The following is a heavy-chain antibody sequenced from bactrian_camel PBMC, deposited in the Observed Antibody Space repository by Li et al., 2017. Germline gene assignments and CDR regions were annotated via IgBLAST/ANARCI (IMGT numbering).Heavy chain of an antibody. D-gene: IGHD1*01. Sequence: QVQLVESGGGSVQAGGSLRLSCTASGWTGGSYYMSWFRRGTGKDREGVAGIDPVGKITYADFVQGRFTISKDNAKNTLYLQMNSLKTEDSERYYCAAYEDDGLDLGLSAKFDYWGEGTQVTVS. CDR3: AAYEDDGLDLGLSAKFDY. CDR2: IDPVGKIT. CDR1: GWTGGSYY. J-gene: IGHJ4*01. V-gene: IGHV3S1*01.